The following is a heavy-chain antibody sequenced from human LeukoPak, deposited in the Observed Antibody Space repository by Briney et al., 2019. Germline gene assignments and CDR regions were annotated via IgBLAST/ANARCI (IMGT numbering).Heavy chain of an antibody. CDR3: ARALGGFVLCFDY. V-gene: IGHV1-8*01. D-gene: IGHD5-12*01. Sequence: ASVKVSCKASGYTFTGYDINWVRQATGHGLEWMGWMNPNSANTGYAQKFQGRVTMTRHTSISTAYMELSSLTSEDTAVYYCARALGGFVLCFDYWGQGSLVTVSS. CDR2: MNPNSANT. CDR1: GYTFTGYD. J-gene: IGHJ4*02.